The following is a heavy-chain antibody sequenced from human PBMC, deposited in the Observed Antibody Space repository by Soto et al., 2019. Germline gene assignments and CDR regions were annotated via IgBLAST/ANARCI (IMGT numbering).Heavy chain of an antibody. D-gene: IGHD6-13*01. J-gene: IGHJ6*02. CDR1: GYSFTGYW. V-gene: IGHV5-51*01. Sequence: GESLKISCKGSGYSFTGYWIGWVRQMPGKGLEWMGIIYPGDSDTRYSPSFQGQVTISADKSISTAYLQWSSLKASDTAMYYCARRGIAAAGTVHYYYGMDVWGQGTTVTVSS. CDR2: IYPGDSDT. CDR3: ARRGIAAAGTVHYYYGMDV.